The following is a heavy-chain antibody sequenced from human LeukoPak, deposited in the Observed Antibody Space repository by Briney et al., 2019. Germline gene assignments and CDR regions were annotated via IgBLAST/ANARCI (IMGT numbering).Heavy chain of an antibody. D-gene: IGHD1-26*01. J-gene: IGHJ4*02. V-gene: IGHV3-7*01. CDR1: GLTLSNYW. Sequence: GRSLTLSCAASGLTLSNYWMSWVRQPPAKGLEWVANIKQDGREKEYVDSVKGRCTISRDNSQNSIYVQMNSQRSEDWAVYYCPRLMGLYSDTNRYQTALDCWGEGTLVTVSS. CDR3: PRLMGLYSDTNRYQTALDC. CDR2: IKQDGREK.